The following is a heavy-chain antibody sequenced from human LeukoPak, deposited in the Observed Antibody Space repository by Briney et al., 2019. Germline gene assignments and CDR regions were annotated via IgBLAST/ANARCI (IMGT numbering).Heavy chain of an antibody. V-gene: IGHV1-24*01. D-gene: IGHD1-1*01. CDR3: ARAPERLGWFDP. J-gene: IGHJ5*02. CDR1: GYTLTELS. Sequence: ASVEVSCKVSGYTLTELSMHWVRQAPGKGLEWMGGFDPEDGETIYAQKFQGRVTMTEDTSTDTAYMELSSLRSEDTAVYYCARAPERLGWFDPWGQGTLVTVSS. CDR2: FDPEDGET.